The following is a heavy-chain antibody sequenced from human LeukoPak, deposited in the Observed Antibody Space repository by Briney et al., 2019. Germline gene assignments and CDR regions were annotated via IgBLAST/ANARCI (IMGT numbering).Heavy chain of an antibody. V-gene: IGHV3-11*04. Sequence: GGSLRLSCAASGFTFSDYYMSWIRQAPGKGLEWVSYISSSGSTIYYADSVKGRFTISRDNAKNSLYLQMNSLRAEDTAVYYCARDSLELGIPRSNAFDIWGQGTMVTVSS. CDR1: GFTFSDYY. D-gene: IGHD7-27*01. J-gene: IGHJ3*02. CDR2: ISSSGSTI. CDR3: ARDSLELGIPRSNAFDI.